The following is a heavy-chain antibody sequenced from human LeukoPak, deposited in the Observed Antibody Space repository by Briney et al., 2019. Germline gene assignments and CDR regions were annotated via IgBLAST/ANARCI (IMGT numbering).Heavy chain of an antibody. J-gene: IGHJ4*02. CDR2: INHSGST. CDR1: GGSFSGYY. CDR3: AREGYCSSTSCLPFDY. V-gene: IGHV4-34*01. D-gene: IGHD2-2*01. Sequence: SETLSLTCAVYGGSFSGYYWSWIRQPPGKGLEWIGEINHSGSTNYNPSLKSRVTISVDTSKNQFSLKLSSVTAADTAVYYCAREGYCSSTSCLPFDYWGQGTLDTVSS.